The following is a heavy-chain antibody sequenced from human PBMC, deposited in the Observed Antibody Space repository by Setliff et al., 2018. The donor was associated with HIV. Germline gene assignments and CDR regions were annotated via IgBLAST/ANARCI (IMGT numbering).Heavy chain of an antibody. CDR1: GYTFTSYG. D-gene: IGHD6-19*01. CDR2: ISAYNGNT. CDR3: ARDPSNTSGWLPYYDY. J-gene: IGHJ4*02. Sequence: ASVKVSCKASGYTFTSYGISWVRQAPGQGLEWMGWISAYNGNTNYAPRLLGRVTMTTDTSTATAFMELRSLRSDDTAVYYCARDPSNTSGWLPYYDYWGQGTLVTVSS. V-gene: IGHV1-18*01.